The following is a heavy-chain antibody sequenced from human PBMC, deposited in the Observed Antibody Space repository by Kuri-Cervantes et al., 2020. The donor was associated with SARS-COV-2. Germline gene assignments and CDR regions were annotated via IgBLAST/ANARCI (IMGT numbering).Heavy chain of an antibody. CDR2: IYYSGST. CDR3: ARHVVSGWSGYFDY. CDR1: GGSISSTSYY. D-gene: IGHD3-3*01. J-gene: IGHJ4*02. V-gene: IGHV4-39*01. Sequence: GSLRLSCTVSGGSISSTSYYWGWVRQPPGKGLEWIGNIYYSGSTYYNPSLKSRVTISVDTSKNQFSLKLSSVTAADTAVYYCARHVVSGWSGYFDYWGRGTLVTVSS.